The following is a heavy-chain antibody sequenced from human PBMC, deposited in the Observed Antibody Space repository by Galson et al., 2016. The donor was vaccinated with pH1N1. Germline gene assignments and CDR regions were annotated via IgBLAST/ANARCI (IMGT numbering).Heavy chain of an antibody. Sequence: SLRLSCAVSGFTLGDFYMDWVRQAPGKGLEWVGRITKRPEGYTTQDAASVKGRFIISREDSKDLLYLQMNSLKTEDTAVYYCTRENHHKFDYWGQGTLVTVSS. V-gene: IGHV3-72*01. CDR1: GFTLGDFY. CDR2: ITKRPEGYTT. J-gene: IGHJ4*02. CDR3: TRENHHKFDY.